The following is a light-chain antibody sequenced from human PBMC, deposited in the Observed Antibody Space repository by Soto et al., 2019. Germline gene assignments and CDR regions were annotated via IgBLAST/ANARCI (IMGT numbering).Light chain of an antibody. CDR2: EVT. CDR1: SSDVGGHEF. CDR3: SSYAGYNTLV. V-gene: IGLV2-8*01. Sequence: QSALIQPPSASGSPGQSVTIPCTGSSSDVGGHEFVSWYQQHPGKVPRLMIYEVTKRPSGVPDRFSGSKSGNTASLTGSGLQAEDEADYYCSSYAGYNTLVFGGGTKLTVL. J-gene: IGLJ2*01.